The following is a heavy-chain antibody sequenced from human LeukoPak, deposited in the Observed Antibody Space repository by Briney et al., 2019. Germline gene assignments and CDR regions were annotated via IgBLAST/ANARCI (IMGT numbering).Heavy chain of an antibody. V-gene: IGHV4-59*08. J-gene: IGHJ4*02. CDR2: IYYRGST. CDR3: ARSYSGSYNLKLYYFDY. CDR1: LGSISGYY. Sequence: SETPSVTSTVPLGSISGYYWSWIREPPGKGLEWSGYIYYRGSTKYIPSLNSRVTISQDTCKNQFSLVLSSVHAANTAVYYCARSYSGSYNLKLYYFDYWAQSTVVSVS. D-gene: IGHD1-26*01.